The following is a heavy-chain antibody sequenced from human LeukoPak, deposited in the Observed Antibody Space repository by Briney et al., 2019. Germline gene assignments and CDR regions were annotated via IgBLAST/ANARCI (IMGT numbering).Heavy chain of an antibody. CDR2: IHHDGIT. D-gene: IGHD3-22*01. J-gene: IGHJ5*02. CDR1: GYSISSGYF. CDR3: ARVHYYDASDYSTSNWFDP. V-gene: IGHV4-38-2*02. Sequence: SETLSLTCSIPGYSISSGYFWGWIRQPPGKGLEWIGNIHHDGITYYNPSLKSRVTISLDPSKNQFSLKLTSVAAADTALYHCARVHYYDASDYSTSNWFDPWGQGTLVTVSS.